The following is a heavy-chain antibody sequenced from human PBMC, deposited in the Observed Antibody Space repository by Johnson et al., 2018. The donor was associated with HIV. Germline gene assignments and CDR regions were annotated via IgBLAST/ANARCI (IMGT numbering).Heavy chain of an antibody. CDR1: EFNFNKAW. CDR3: ARDRGFGVVTLDAFDI. V-gene: IGHV3-64*04. CDR2: ISGSGGST. J-gene: IGHJ3*02. Sequence: QVQLVESGGGCARPGGSLRLSCAVSEFNFNKAWMSWVRQAPGKGLEYVSAISGSGGSTYYADSVKGRFTISRDNSKNTLYLQMNSLRAEDTAVYSCARDRGFGVVTLDAFDIWGQGTMVTVSS. D-gene: IGHD3-3*01.